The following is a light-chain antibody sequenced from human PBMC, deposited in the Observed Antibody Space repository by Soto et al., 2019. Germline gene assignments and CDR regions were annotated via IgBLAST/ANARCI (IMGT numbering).Light chain of an antibody. CDR1: QSVSSSW. J-gene: IGKJ5*01. CDR3: QQYGSSLIT. Sequence: EIVLTQSRGTLSLSPGERATLSSRASQSVSSSWLAWYQQKPGQAPRVXSYGASSRATGIPDRFSGSGSGTDFTLTISRLEPEDFAVYYCQQYGSSLITFGQGTRLEIK. CDR2: GAS. V-gene: IGKV3-20*01.